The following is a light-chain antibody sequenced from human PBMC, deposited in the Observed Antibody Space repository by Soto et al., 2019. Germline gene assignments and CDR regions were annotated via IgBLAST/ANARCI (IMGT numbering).Light chain of an antibody. Sequence: QSVLTQPPSVSGAPGQRVTISCTGSSSNIGAGFDVHWYHQIAGTAPKLLIYGNSNRPSGVPDRFSGSKSGNTASLTISGLQAEDEADYYCCSYAGSYTWVFGGGTKLTVL. CDR2: GNS. J-gene: IGLJ3*02. CDR3: CSYAGSYTWV. CDR1: SSNIGAGFD. V-gene: IGLV1-40*01.